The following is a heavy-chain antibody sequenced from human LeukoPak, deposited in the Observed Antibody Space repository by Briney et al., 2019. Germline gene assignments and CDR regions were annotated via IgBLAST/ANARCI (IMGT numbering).Heavy chain of an antibody. D-gene: IGHD4-23*01. V-gene: IGHV4-59*01. CDR3: ARSLYGGNSVGWFDP. CDR1: GGSISIYY. J-gene: IGHJ5*02. Sequence: SETLSLTCTVSGGSISIYYWSWIRQPPGKGLEWIGYIYYSGSTNYNPSLKSRVTISVDTSKNQFSLKLSSVTAADTAVYYCARSLYGGNSVGWFDPWGQGTLVTVSS. CDR2: IYYSGST.